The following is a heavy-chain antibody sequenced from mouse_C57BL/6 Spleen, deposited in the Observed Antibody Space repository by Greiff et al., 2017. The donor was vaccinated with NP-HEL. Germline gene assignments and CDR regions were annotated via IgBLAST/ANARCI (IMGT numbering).Heavy chain of an antibody. CDR1: GYTFTSYW. CDR3: ARGGVVATPFDY. V-gene: IGHV1-64*01. CDR2: IHPNSGST. D-gene: IGHD1-1*01. J-gene: IGHJ2*01. Sequence: VQLQQPGAELVKPGASVKLSCKASGYTFTSYWMHWVKQRPGQGLEWIGMIHPNSGSTNYNEKFKSKATLTVDKSSSTAYMQLSSLTSEDSAVYYCARGGVVATPFDYWGQGTTLTVSS.